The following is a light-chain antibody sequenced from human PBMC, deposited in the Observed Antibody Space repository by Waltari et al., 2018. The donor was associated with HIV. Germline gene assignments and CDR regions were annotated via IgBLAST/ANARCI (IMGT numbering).Light chain of an antibody. CDR1: TPNIWRNY. Sequence: QSVLTQPPSVSAAPGQKVTISCSGNTPNIWRNYVSWYQQLPGAAPKPPIYDNKARPSGSPDRFSGAKSGTSATLGITGRQTGDEAEYYCGTWDSVLGGWVFGGGTKLAVL. V-gene: IGLV1-51*01. J-gene: IGLJ3*02. CDR3: GTWDSVLGGWV. CDR2: DNK.